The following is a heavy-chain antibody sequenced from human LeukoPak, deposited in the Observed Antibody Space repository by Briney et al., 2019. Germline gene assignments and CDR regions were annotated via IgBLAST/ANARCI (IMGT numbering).Heavy chain of an antibody. V-gene: IGHV4-34*01. CDR1: GGSFSGYY. Sequence: SETLSLTCAVYGGSFSGYYWRWIRQPPGKGLEWIGEINHSGSPNYNPSLKSRVPISVEPSKNQFSPKLSSVTAADTAVYYCASGAWLRSWFDPWGQGTLVTVSS. CDR3: ASGAWLRSWFDP. CDR2: INHSGSP. D-gene: IGHD5-12*01. J-gene: IGHJ5*02.